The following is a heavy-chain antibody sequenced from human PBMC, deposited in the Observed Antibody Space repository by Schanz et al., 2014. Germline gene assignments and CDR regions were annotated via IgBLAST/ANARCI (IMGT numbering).Heavy chain of an antibody. J-gene: IGHJ2*01. D-gene: IGHD1-26*01. V-gene: IGHV3-48*04. CDR1: GFTFSTHA. CDR3: ARNRGSGGQNWYFDL. CDR2: ISSSSSTI. Sequence: EVQLLESGGGLVQPGGSLRLSCAASGFTFSTHAMSWVRQAPGKGLEWISYISSSSSTIYHADSVKGRFTISRDNTKNSLFLQLNSLRADDTAVYYCARNRGSGGQNWYFDLWGRGTLVTVSS.